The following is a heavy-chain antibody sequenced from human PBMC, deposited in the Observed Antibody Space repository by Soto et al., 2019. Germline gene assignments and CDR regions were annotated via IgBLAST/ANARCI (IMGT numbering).Heavy chain of an antibody. CDR2: ISSSSRYI. CDR1: GFKFSNYA. J-gene: IGHJ3*02. Sequence: GGSLRLSCAASGFKFSNYAMSWVRQAPGKGLEWVSSISSSSRYIYYADSAKGRFTISRDDAKNSLSLQMNSLRAEDTAVYYCARDRCRGASCYQTYAFDIWGQGTMVTVSS. CDR3: ARDRCRGASCYQTYAFDI. V-gene: IGHV3-21*01. D-gene: IGHD2-15*01.